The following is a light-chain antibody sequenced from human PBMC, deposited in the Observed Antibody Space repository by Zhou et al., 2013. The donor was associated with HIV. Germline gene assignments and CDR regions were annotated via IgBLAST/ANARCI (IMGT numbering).Light chain of an antibody. V-gene: IGKV1-12*01. CDR1: QGISKW. CDR3: QQADSFPLT. Sequence: DIQMTQSPSSVSASVGDRITITCRASQGISKWLAWYQQKPGKAPNLLIYGASSLLSGVPSRFSGSGSGTDFTLTISNLQPEDFATYFCQQADSFPLTFGPGTTVNIK. CDR2: GAS. J-gene: IGKJ3*01.